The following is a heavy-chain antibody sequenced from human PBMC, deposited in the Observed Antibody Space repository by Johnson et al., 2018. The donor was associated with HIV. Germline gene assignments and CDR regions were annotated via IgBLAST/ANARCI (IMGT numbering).Heavy chain of an antibody. CDR1: GFTFDDYA. CDR3: ASGWGIVVSDAFDI. Sequence: VQLVESGGGSVQPGRSLRLSCAASGFTFDDYAMHWVRQAPGKGLEWVSGISWNSGSIGYADSVKGRFTISRDNAKNSLYLQMNSLRAEDTAVYYCASGWGIVVSDAFDIWGQGTMVTVSS. V-gene: IGHV3-9*01. D-gene: IGHD6-19*01. J-gene: IGHJ3*02. CDR2: ISWNSGSI.